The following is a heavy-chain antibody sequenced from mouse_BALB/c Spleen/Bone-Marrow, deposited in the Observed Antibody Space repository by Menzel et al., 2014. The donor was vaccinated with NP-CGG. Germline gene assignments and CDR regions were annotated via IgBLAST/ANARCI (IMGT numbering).Heavy chain of an antibody. V-gene: IGHV1-84*02. CDR1: GYTFNDYY. Sequence: VQLQQSGPELVKPGASVKISCKASGYTFNDYYINWVKQKPGQGLEWIGWIYPGSGTTKYNENFKGKATLTVDTSSSTAYIQLSSLTSEDTAVYFCAGDYGYVDAMNYWGQGTSVTVSS. J-gene: IGHJ4*01. CDR2: IYPGSGTT. D-gene: IGHD1-2*01. CDR3: AGDYGYVDAMNY.